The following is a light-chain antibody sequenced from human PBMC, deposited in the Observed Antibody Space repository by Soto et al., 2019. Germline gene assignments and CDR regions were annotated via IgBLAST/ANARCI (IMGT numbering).Light chain of an antibody. V-gene: IGLV2-14*01. CDR2: DVT. CDR1: SSDVGGYNY. J-gene: IGLJ1*01. Sequence: QSVLTQPASVSGSPGQSITISCTGTSSDVGGYNYVSWYQQQPGKAPKFMIYDVTNRPSGVSNRFSGSKSGNMASLTIFWLQAEDEADYYCCSYTTSNTRQIVFGTGTKVTVL. CDR3: CSYTTSNTRQIV.